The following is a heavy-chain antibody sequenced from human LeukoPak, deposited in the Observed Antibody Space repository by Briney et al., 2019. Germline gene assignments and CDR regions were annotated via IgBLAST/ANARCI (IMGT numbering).Heavy chain of an antibody. Sequence: GGSLGLSCAASGFTFSSYAMSWVRQPPGKGLEWVSSISGSGSHTYYADSVQGRFTVSRDNSKNTVNLHLNTVRAEDTAVYYCAKERVSSGMMEGVLHMWGQGTTVSVSS. CDR2: ISGSGSHT. CDR3: AKERVSSGMMEGVLHM. CDR1: GFTFSSYA. D-gene: IGHD2-8*01. J-gene: IGHJ3*02. V-gene: IGHV3-23*01.